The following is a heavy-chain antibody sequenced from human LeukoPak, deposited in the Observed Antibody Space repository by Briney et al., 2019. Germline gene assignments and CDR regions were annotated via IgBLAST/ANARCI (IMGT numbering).Heavy chain of an antibody. J-gene: IGHJ4*03. CDR1: GFPFSRYS. D-gene: IGHD3-22*01. Sequence: PGGSLRLSCAPSGFPFSRYSMNWVRQSPGKGLEWVAYISTNSRTIYSGDSVKGRFSISRDNDKSLLYLQMENLPVEDTAVYYCTTYFDTTGYFEEAYDTWGQGTLVTVSA. CDR2: ISTNSRTI. V-gene: IGHV3-48*01. CDR3: TTYFDTTGYFEEAYDT.